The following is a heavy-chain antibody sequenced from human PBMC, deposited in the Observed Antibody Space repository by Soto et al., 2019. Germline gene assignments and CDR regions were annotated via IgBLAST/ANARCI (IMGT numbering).Heavy chain of an antibody. D-gene: IGHD1-26*01. Sequence: PEGSLRLSCAASGFTVSSNYMSWVRQAPGKGLEWVSVIYSGGSTYYADSVKGRFTISRDNSKNTLYLQMNSLRAEDTAVYYCATQSGSYGEDYYYYGMDVWGQGTTVTVSS. CDR1: GFTVSSNY. V-gene: IGHV3-53*01. CDR2: IYSGGST. CDR3: ATQSGSYGEDYYYYGMDV. J-gene: IGHJ6*02.